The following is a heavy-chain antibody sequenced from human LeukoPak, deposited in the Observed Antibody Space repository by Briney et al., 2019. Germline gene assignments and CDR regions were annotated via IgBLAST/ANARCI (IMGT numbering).Heavy chain of an antibody. CDR2: ISYDGSNE. D-gene: IGHD3-22*01. Sequence: GGSLRLSCAASGFTFSSFGMHWVRQAPGKGLEWVAAISYDGSNEHHADSVKGRFTISRDNSKNTLFLQMSSLRAEDTALYYCAKDWGDYSDSTGYYHLGAFDVWGQGTMVTVSS. V-gene: IGHV3-30*18. CDR3: AKDWGDYSDSTGYYHLGAFDV. J-gene: IGHJ3*01. CDR1: GFTFSSFG.